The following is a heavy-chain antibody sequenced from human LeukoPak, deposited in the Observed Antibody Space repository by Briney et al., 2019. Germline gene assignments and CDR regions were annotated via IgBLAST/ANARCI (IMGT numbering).Heavy chain of an antibody. CDR3: ARDCAISDLTPWFDP. V-gene: IGHV1-46*01. D-gene: IGHD3-9*01. Sequence: ASVKVSCKASGYTFTSYYMHWVRQAPGQGLEWMGIINPSGGSTSYAQKFQGRVTMTRDMSTSTVYMELSSLRSEDTAVYYCARDCAISDLTPWFDPWGQGTLVTVSS. J-gene: IGHJ5*02. CDR2: INPSGGST. CDR1: GYTFTSYY.